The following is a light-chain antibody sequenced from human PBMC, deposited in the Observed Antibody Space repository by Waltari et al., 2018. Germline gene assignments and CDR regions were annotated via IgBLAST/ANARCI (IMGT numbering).Light chain of an antibody. J-gene: IGKJ2*01. CDR1: QSVLHSPVHTDY. V-gene: IGKV4-1*01. CDR2: WAS. Sequence: DIVMTQSPDSLAVSLGERATIHCKSSQSVLHSPVHTDYLAWFQQRPGQPPKLLIYWASTRESGVPDRFSGSGSGTDFTLTISSLQAEDVAVYYCQQYHSPPYTFGQGTKLEIK. CDR3: QQYHSPPYT.